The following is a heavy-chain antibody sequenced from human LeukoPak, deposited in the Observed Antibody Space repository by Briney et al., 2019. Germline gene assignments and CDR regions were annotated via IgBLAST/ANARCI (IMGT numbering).Heavy chain of an antibody. V-gene: IGHV1-2*02. J-gene: IGHJ4*02. CDR1: GYTFTGYY. CDR2: INPNSGGT. CDR3: ARSQFMDYYGSGSYYADY. D-gene: IGHD3-10*01. Sequence: ASVKVSCKASGYTFTGYYMHWVRQAPGQGLEWMGWINPNSGGTNYAQKFQGRVTMTRDTSISTAYIELSRLRSDDTAVYYCARSQFMDYYGSGSYYADYWGQGTLVTVSS.